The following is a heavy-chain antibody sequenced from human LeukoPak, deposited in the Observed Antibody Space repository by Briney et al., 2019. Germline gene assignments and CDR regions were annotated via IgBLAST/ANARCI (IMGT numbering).Heavy chain of an antibody. CDR1: GFTFSSYG. J-gene: IGHJ4*02. CDR3: ARAGVEQQLAFDY. Sequence: GGSLRLSCAASGFTFSSYGMHWVRQAPGKGLEWVAVIWYDGSNKYYADSVKGRFTISRDNSKNTLYLQMNSLRAEDTAVYYCARAGVEQQLAFDYWGQGTLVTVSS. V-gene: IGHV3-33*01. CDR2: IWYDGSNK. D-gene: IGHD6-13*01.